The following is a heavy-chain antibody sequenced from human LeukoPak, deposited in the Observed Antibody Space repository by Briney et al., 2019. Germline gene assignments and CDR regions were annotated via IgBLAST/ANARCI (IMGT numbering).Heavy chain of an antibody. J-gene: IGHJ4*02. CDR1: GFNFDSSW. CDR2: INSDGSST. Sequence: TGGSLRLSCAGSGFNFDSSWMHWVRQGPGEGLVWVSRINSDGSSTTYADSVKGRFTISRDNAKNTLYLQMNSLRAEDTAVYYCARDRSYYGYFDSWGQGTLVTVSS. D-gene: IGHD1-26*01. CDR3: ARDRSYYGYFDS. V-gene: IGHV3-74*01.